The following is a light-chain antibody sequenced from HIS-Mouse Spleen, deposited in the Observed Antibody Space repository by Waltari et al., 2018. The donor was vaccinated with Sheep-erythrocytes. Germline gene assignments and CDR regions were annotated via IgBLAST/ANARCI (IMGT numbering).Light chain of an antibody. CDR1: SRDVGSYNL. CDR3: CSYAGSYTLV. CDR2: EGS. J-gene: IGLJ2*01. V-gene: IGLV2-23*01. Sequence: QSALTQPASVSGSPGQSITISCTGTSRDVGSYNLVSWYQPHPGKAPKLMIYEGSKRPSGVSNRFSGSKSGNTASLTISGLQAEDEADYYCCSYAGSYTLVFGGGTKLTVL.